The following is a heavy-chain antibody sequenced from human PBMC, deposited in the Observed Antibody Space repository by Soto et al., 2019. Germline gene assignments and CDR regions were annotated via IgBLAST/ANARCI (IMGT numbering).Heavy chain of an antibody. CDR2: INPKSGAT. J-gene: IGHJ5*02. CDR3: ARDAYYYDSSAYLGWFDP. V-gene: IGHV1-2*04. Sequence: ASVKVSCKASGYTFTAYYIHWVRQAPGQGLEWMGWINPKSGATNYAQKFQGWVTLTSDTSISTAYMDLTRLKSDDSAVYYCARDAYYYDSSAYLGWFDPWGQGTLVTVSS. CDR1: GYTFTAYY. D-gene: IGHD3-22*01.